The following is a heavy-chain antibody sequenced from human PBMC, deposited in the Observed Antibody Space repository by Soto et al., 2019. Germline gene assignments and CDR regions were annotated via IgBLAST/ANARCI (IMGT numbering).Heavy chain of an antibody. CDR2: IYYSGST. CDR1: GGSISSGGYY. J-gene: IGHJ4*02. D-gene: IGHD3-22*01. CDR3: ARELRGYYDSSGYHYYFDY. Sequence: SETLSLTCTVSGGSISSGGYYWSWIRQHPGKGLEWIGYIYYSGSTYYNPSLKSRVTISVDTSKNQFSLKLSSVTAADTAVYYCARELRGYYDSSGYHYYFDYWGQGTLVTVSS. V-gene: IGHV4-31*03.